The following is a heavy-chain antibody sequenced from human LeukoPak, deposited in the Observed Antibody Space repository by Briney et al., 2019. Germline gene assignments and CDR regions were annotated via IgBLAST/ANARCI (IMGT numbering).Heavy chain of an antibody. CDR2: IRPSGDNT. Sequence: GGSLRLSCAASGFTFSSYDMTWVRQAPGRGLEWVSSIRPSGDNTYYADSVKGRFTISRDNTKNTLYLQMNSLRAEDTAVYYCAKDRHAPGRYCSSTSCFPFDSWGQGTLVTVSP. D-gene: IGHD2-2*01. CDR1: GFTFSSYD. V-gene: IGHV3-23*01. J-gene: IGHJ5*01. CDR3: AKDRHAPGRYCSSTSCFPFDS.